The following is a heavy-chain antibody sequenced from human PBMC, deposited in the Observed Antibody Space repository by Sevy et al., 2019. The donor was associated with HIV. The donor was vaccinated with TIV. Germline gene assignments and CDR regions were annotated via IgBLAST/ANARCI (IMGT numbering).Heavy chain of an antibody. CDR3: ARSGGSYDYGMDV. CDR1: EFTFSSYW. CDR2: IKQDGSEK. V-gene: IGHV3-7*01. D-gene: IGHD1-26*01. Sequence: GGSLRLSCAASEFTFSSYWMSWVRQAPGKGLEWVANIKQDGSEKYYVDSVKGRFTITRDNAKNSLYLQMNSLRAEDTAVYYCARSGGSYDYGMDVWGQGTTVTVSS. J-gene: IGHJ6*02.